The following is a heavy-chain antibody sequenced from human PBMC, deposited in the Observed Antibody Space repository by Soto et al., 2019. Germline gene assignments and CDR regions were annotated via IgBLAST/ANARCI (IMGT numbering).Heavy chain of an antibody. V-gene: IGHV4-59*08. D-gene: IGHD1-1*01. J-gene: IGHJ4*02. CDR1: GGSISSYY. CDR2: IYYSGST. Sequence: QVQLQESGPGLVKPSETLSLTCTVSGGSISSYYWNWIRQPPGKGLEWFGYIYYSGSTSYNPSLKRRVTISVDTSKNQFSLKLRSVTAAGTAVYYCAIRDGGTLDYWGQGTLVTVSS. CDR3: AIRDGGTLDY.